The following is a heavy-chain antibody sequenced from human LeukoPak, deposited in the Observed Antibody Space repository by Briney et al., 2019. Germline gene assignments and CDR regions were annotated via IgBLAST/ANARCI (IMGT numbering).Heavy chain of an antibody. CDR2: ISSNGGST. Sequence: PGGTLRLSCAASGFTFSSYAMHWVRQAPGKGLEYVSAISSNGGSTYYANSVKGRFTISRDNSKNTLYLQMGSLRAEDMAVYYCARDCDRRYCDYCWYFELWGGGTLVTVSS. CDR1: GFTFSSYA. J-gene: IGHJ2*01. CDR3: ARDCDRRYCDYCWYFEL. D-gene: IGHD4-17*01. V-gene: IGHV3-64*01.